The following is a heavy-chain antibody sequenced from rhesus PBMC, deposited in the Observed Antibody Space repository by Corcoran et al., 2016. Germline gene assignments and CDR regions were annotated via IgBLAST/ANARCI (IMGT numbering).Heavy chain of an antibody. CDR1: GFTFSGYD. Sequence: EVQLVESGGGLVQPGGSLRLSCAASGFTFSGYDMNWVRQAPGKGLEWVSYISYTGKTIHYADSVKGRFTISRDNAKNSLFLQMSSLRAEDTAVYYCTRETSGFEFWGQGALVTVSS. D-gene: IGHD2-21*01. CDR3: TRETSGFEF. J-gene: IGHJ1*01. V-gene: IGHV3-136*01. CDR2: ISYTGKTI.